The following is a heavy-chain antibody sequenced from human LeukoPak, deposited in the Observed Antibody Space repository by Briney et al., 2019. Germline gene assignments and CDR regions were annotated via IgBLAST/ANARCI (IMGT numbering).Heavy chain of an antibody. CDR2: ISSSGSTI. CDR3: ARGIVVVVAATPTFFY. CDR1: GFTFSSYA. V-gene: IGHV3-48*03. J-gene: IGHJ4*02. Sequence: TGXSLRLSCAASGFTFSSYAMSWVRQAPGKGLEWVSYISSSGSTIYYADSVKGRFTISRDNAKNSLYLQMNSLRAEDTAVYYCARGIVVVVAATPTFFYWGQGTLVTVSS. D-gene: IGHD2-15*01.